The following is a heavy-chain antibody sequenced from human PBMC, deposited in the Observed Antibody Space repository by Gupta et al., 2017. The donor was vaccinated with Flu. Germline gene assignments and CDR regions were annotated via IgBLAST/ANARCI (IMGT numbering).Heavy chain of an antibody. CDR2: IYPGDSDT. D-gene: IGHD2-2*01. Sequence: MRIIYPGDSDTRYSPSFQGQVTISADKSISTAYLQWSSLKASDTAMYYCARAPIVVVPAAITDRTTNWYFDLWGRGTLVTVSS. V-gene: IGHV5-51*01. CDR3: ARAPIVVVPAAITDRTTNWYFDL. J-gene: IGHJ2*01.